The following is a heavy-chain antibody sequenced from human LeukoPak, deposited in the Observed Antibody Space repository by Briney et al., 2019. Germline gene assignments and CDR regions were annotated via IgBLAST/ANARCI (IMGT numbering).Heavy chain of an antibody. CDR1: GGSISSSSYY. CDR3: AHYVYINTWSGGYFDN. J-gene: IGHJ4*02. Sequence: NPSETLSLTCTVSGGSISSSSYYWVWIRQPPGKGLEWIATINYSGNTYYNPSLKSRLTISVDTSKSQFSLNLSSVTAADTGVYYCAHYVYINTWSGGYFDNWGQGILVTVSS. V-gene: IGHV4-39*01. CDR2: INYSGNT. D-gene: IGHD6-13*01.